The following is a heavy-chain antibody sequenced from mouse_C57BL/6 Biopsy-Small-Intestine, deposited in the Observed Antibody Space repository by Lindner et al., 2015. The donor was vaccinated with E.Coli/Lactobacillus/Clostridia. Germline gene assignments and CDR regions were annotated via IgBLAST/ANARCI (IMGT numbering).Heavy chain of an antibody. J-gene: IGHJ4*01. V-gene: IGHV3-1*01. D-gene: IGHD2-10*02. CDR1: GYSITSGYD. Sequence: VQLQESGPGMVKPSQSLSLTCTVTGYSITSGYDWHWIRHFPGNKLEWMGYISYSGSTNYNPSLKSRISITHDTSKNHFFLKLNSVTTEDTATYYCARGYGNYDAMDYWGQGTSVTVSS. CDR2: ISYSGST. CDR3: ARGYGNYDAMDY.